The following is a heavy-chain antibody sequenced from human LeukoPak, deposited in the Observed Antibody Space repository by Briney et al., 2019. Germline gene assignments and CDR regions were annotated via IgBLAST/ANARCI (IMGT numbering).Heavy chain of an antibody. Sequence: SETLSLTCAVYGGSFSSYCWSWIRQPPGKGLEWIGEINHSGSTNYNPSLKSRVTISIDTSKNQFSLKLSSVTAADTTVYYCARGSPYCYGSGSYYKISYYYGMYVWGQGTTVTVS. CDR1: GGSFSSYC. CDR3: ARGSPYCYGSGSYYKISYYYGMYV. V-gene: IGHV4-34*01. CDR2: INHSGST. J-gene: IGHJ6*01. D-gene: IGHD3-10*01.